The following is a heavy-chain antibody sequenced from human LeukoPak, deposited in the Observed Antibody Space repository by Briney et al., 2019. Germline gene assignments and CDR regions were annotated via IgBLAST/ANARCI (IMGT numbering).Heavy chain of an antibody. J-gene: IGHJ3*02. V-gene: IGHV3-21*01. CDR1: GFTFSSYS. CDR2: ISSSSSYI. D-gene: IGHD6-19*01. CDR3: ARVGAVAGIAAFDI. Sequence: GGSLRLSCAASGFTFSSYSMNWVRQAPGKGLEGVSSISSSSSYIYYADSVKGRFTISRDNAKNSLYLQMNSLRAEDTAVYYCARVGAVAGIAAFDIWGQGTMVTVSS.